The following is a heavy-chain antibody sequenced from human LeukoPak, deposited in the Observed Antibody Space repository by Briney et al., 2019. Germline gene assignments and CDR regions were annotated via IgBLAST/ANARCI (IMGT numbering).Heavy chain of an antibody. Sequence: GGSLRLSCAASGFTFSGSAMHWVRQASGKGLEWVGRIRSKANSYATAYAASVKGRFTVSRDDSKNTAYLQMNSLKTEDTAVYYCTRHLVRGVGAFDIWGQGTMVTVSS. CDR2: IRSKANSYAT. D-gene: IGHD3-10*01. CDR1: GFTFSGSA. J-gene: IGHJ3*02. V-gene: IGHV3-73*01. CDR3: TRHLVRGVGAFDI.